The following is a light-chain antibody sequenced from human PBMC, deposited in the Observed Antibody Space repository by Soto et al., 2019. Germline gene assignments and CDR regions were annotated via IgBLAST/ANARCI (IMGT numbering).Light chain of an antibody. J-gene: IGKJ5*01. V-gene: IGKV3-11*01. CDR3: QKRNSWPPIT. Sequence: EFVLTQSPVTLSLSPGERATLSCRASQSVRTYLAWYQVKPGQAPRLLIYDASSRASGVPDRFSGSGSGTDFTLTISRLEPEDFALYYCQKRNSWPPITFGQGTRLEIK. CDR1: QSVRTY. CDR2: DAS.